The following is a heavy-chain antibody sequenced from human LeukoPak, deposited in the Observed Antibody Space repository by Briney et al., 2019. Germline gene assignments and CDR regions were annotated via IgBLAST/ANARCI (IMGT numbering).Heavy chain of an antibody. CDR2: IYYSGST. Sequence: SQTLSLTCTVSGGSISSGDYYWSWIRQPPGKGLEWIGYIYYSGSTYYNPSLKSRVTISVDTSKNQFSLKLSSVTAADTAVYYCARHEPNYYDSSGYYDYWGQGTLVTVSS. V-gene: IGHV4-30-4*08. J-gene: IGHJ4*02. CDR3: ARHEPNYYDSSGYYDY. CDR1: GGSISSGDYY. D-gene: IGHD3-22*01.